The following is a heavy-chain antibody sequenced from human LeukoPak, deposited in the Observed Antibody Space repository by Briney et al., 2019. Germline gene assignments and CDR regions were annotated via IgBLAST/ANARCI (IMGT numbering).Heavy chain of an antibody. CDR3: ARVSARGVDY. CDR2: IYYSGST. V-gene: IGHV4-39*01. J-gene: IGHJ4*02. CDR1: GGSISSSNW. D-gene: IGHD3-10*01. Sequence: PSETLSLTCAVSGGSISSSNWWSWVRQPPGKGLEWIGSIYYSGSTYYNPSLKSRVTISVDTSKNQFSLKLSSVTAADTAVYYCARVSARGVDYWGQGTLVTVSS.